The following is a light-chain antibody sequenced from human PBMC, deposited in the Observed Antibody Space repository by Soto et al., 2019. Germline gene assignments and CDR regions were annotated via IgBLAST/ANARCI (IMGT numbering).Light chain of an antibody. CDR1: QSVSLW. J-gene: IGKJ1*01. Sequence: IQMIQSRSTPSASVGATVTVACRASQSVSLWLAWYPQKPGEAPKLLIYDASALPRGVPSRFSGSGSGTKLTLTIASLQPDDFATYYCQQYETFSGTFGPGTKVDIK. CDR3: QQYETFSGT. CDR2: DAS. V-gene: IGKV1-5*01.